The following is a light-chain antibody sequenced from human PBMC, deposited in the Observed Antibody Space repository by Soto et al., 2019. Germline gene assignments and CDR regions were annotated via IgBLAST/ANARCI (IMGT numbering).Light chain of an antibody. V-gene: IGKV3-15*01. CDR3: QQYNNWPLT. CDR2: GAS. J-gene: IGKJ4*01. Sequence: EIVMTQSPATLSVSPGERATLSCRASQSVSNNLAWFQQKPGQAPRLLIFGASSRATGIPARFSGSGSGTEFTLTINSLQSEDFAVYYCQQYNNWPLTFGGGTKVDI. CDR1: QSVSNN.